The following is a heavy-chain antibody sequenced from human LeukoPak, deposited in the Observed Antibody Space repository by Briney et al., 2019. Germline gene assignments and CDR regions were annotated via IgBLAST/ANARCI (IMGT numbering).Heavy chain of an antibody. Sequence: LGESLKISCKGSGYGFTSYWIGWVRQMPGKGLEWMGIIYPGDSDTRYSPSFQGQVTISADKSISTAYLQWSSLKASDTAMYYCARTYYYDSSGYWDYFDYWGQGTLVTVSS. CDR2: IYPGDSDT. CDR1: GYGFTSYW. D-gene: IGHD3-22*01. V-gene: IGHV5-51*01. CDR3: ARTYYYDSSGYWDYFDY. J-gene: IGHJ4*02.